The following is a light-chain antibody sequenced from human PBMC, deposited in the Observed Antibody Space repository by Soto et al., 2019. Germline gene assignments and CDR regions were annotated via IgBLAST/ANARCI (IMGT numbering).Light chain of an antibody. J-gene: IGKJ4*01. CDR1: QGISNY. CDR3: QKYNSAPLT. CDR2: GAS. Sequence: DIESIQSPSSLSGSVGDRFTIPCRASQGISNYFAWYQQKPGKVPKLLIYGASTLQSGVPSRFSGSGSGTDFTLTISSLQPEDVATYYCQKYNSAPLTFGGGTKVDIK. V-gene: IGKV1-27*01.